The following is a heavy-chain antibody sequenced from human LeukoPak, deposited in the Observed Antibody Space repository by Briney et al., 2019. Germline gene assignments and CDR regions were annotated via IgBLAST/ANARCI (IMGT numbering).Heavy chain of an antibody. CDR2: ISGSGGST. J-gene: IGHJ4*02. D-gene: IGHD3-10*01. CDR1: GFTFSSYG. V-gene: IGHV3-23*01. Sequence: GGSLRLSCAASGFTFSSYGMSWVRQAPGKGLEWVSAISGSGGSTYYADSVKGRFTISRDNAKNTLYLQMNSLRAEDTAVYYCARPTSGNPGDYWGQGTLVTVSS. CDR3: ARPTSGNPGDY.